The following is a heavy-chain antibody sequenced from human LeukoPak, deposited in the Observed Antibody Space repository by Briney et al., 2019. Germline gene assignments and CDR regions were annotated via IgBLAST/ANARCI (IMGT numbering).Heavy chain of an antibody. CDR1: EFNFGNYW. CDR2: IKQDGSDR. V-gene: IGHV3-7*03. D-gene: IGHD6-13*01. CDR3: ARSLPYGTTWYGRSDF. J-gene: IGHJ4*02. Sequence: GGSLRLSCVVSEFNFGNYWMSWVRQTPGKGLEWVANIKQDGSDRYYVDSVKGRFTISRDNAMNSLYLQMNSLRAEDTAIYYCARSLPYGTTWYGRSDFWGQGTLVTVSS.